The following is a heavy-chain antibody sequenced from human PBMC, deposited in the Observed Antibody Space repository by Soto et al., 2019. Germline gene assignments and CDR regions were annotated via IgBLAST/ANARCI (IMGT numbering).Heavy chain of an antibody. V-gene: IGHV1-69*18. D-gene: IGHD6-19*01. CDR1: GGTFSTYS. CDR3: AREGGAYSSGWRYFDY. J-gene: IGHJ4*02. Sequence: QVQLVQSGAEVKEPGSSVKVSCKASGGTFSTYSISWVRQAPGQGLEWMGMIIPMFGIPDYAQKSQGRVTITADESTSTVYMELSSLRSEDTAVYYCAREGGAYSSGWRYFDYWGQGTLVTVSS. CDR2: IIPMFGIP.